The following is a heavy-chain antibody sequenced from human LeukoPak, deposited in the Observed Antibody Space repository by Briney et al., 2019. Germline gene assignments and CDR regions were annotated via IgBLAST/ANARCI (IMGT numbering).Heavy chain of an antibody. V-gene: IGHV1-18*01. CDR1: GYTFTSYG. CDR3: ARDLGDYYDSSGSRVWYFDL. J-gene: IGHJ2*01. Sequence: GASVKVSCKASGYTFTSYGISWVRQAPGQGLEWMGWISAYNGNTNYAQKLQGRVTMTTDTSTSTAYMELRSLRSDDTAVYYCARDLGDYYDSSGSRVWYFDLWGRGTLVTVSS. D-gene: IGHD3-22*01. CDR2: ISAYNGNT.